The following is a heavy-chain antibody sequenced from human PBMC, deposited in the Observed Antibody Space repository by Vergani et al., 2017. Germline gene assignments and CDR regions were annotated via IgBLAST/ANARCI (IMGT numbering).Heavy chain of an antibody. CDR3: ARDLRIAAAGTGFLWY. D-gene: IGHD6-13*01. CDR1: GYTFTGYY. V-gene: IGHV1-2*02. J-gene: IGHJ4*02. CDR2: INPNSGGT. Sequence: QVQLVQSGAEVKKPGASVKVSCKASGYTFTGYYMHWVRQAPGQGLEWMGWINPNSGGTNYAQKFQGRVTMTRDTSISTAYMELSRLRSEDTAVYYCARDLRIAAAGTGFLWYWGQGTLVTVSS.